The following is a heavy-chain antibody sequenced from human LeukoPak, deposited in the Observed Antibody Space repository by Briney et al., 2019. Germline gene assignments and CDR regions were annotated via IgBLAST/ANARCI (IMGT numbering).Heavy chain of an antibody. Sequence: ASVKVSCKAPGYTFTSYYMHWARQAPGQGLEWMGIINPSGGSTSYAQKFQGRVTMTRDTSTSTVYMELSSLRSEDTAVYYCARDRLWYYDSSGSDAFDIWGQGTMVTVSS. CDR2: INPSGGST. CDR3: ARDRLWYYDSSGSDAFDI. J-gene: IGHJ3*02. D-gene: IGHD3-22*01. V-gene: IGHV1-46*01. CDR1: GYTFTSYY.